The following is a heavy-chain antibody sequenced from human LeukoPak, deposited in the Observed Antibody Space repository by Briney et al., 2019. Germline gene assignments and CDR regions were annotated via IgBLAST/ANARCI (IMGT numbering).Heavy chain of an antibody. CDR1: GYNFNDHH. Sequence: ASVKVSCKTSGYNFNDHHVHWVRQAPGQGLEWMGRIYPKSGDTDYPQKFQIRATMTRDTSIPTAYMELTSLRSDDTAVYYCVSHYGPGPVWGQGTLVTVS. CDR3: VSHYGPGPV. D-gene: IGHD3-10*01. J-gene: IGHJ4*02. V-gene: IGHV1-2*06. CDR2: IYPKSGDT.